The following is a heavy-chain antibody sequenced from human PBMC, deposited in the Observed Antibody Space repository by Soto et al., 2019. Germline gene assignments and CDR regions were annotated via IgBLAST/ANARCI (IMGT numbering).Heavy chain of an antibody. CDR3: ARVPGEDDFDY. CDR1: GYIFTGHY. D-gene: IGHD7-27*01. Sequence: QVQLVQSGAEVKKPGASVKVSCKTSGYIFTGHYMYWVRQAPGQGLEWMGWINPASGDTNYVQKFQGRVSMTRDTSINTAYMERRRLRSDDTAVYYCARVPGEDDFDYWGQGTLVTVSS. J-gene: IGHJ4*02. V-gene: IGHV1-2*02. CDR2: INPASGDT.